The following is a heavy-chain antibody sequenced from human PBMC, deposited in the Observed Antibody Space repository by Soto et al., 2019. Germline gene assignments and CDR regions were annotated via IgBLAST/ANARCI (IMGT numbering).Heavy chain of an antibody. CDR2: INHSGST. D-gene: IGHD6-19*01. V-gene: IGHV4-34*01. CDR3: ARLHSSGWYELDY. J-gene: IGHJ4*02. Sequence: SETLSLTCTVYGGSFSGYYWSWIRQPPGKGLEWIGEINHSGSTNYNPSLKSRVTISVDTSKNQFSLKLSSVTSADTAVYYCARLHSSGWYELDYWGQGTLVTVSS. CDR1: GGSFSGYY.